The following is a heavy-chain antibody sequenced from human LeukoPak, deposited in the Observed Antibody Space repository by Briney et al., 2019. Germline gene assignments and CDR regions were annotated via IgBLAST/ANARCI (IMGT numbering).Heavy chain of an antibody. CDR1: GGSFSGYY. V-gene: IGHV4-34*01. CDR2: INHSGST. D-gene: IGHD6-13*01. CDR3: ARRSSWYTYYFDY. J-gene: IGHJ4*02. Sequence: PSETLSLTCAVYGGSFSGYYWSWIRQPPGKGLEWIGEINHSGSTNYNPSLESRVTISVDTSKNQFSLKLSSVTAADTAVYYCARRSSWYTYYFDYWGQGTLVTVSS.